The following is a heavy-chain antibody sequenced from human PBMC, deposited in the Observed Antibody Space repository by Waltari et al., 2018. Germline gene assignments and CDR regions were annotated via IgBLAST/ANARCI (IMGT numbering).Heavy chain of an antibody. Sequence: QVQLQQWGAGLLKPSETLSLTCAVYGGPFIGYYWSWIRQPPGKGLEWIGEINHSGSTNYNPSLKSRVTISVDTSKNQFSLKLSSVTAADTAVYYCARDDFWSGQSLDYWGQGTLVTVSS. CDR2: INHSGST. CDR1: GGPFIGYY. CDR3: ARDDFWSGQSLDY. D-gene: IGHD3-3*01. V-gene: IGHV4-34*01. J-gene: IGHJ4*02.